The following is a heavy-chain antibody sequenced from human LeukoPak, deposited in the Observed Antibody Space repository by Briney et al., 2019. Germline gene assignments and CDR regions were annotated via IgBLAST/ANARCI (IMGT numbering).Heavy chain of an antibody. CDR2: IYYSGNT. V-gene: IGHV4-30-4*07. Sequence: KASETLSLTCAVSGVSISSGSYSWSWIRQPPGKGLEWIGAIYYSGNTDYNPSLKSRITISADTSRNQFSLKLTSVTAADTAVYYCAREVTVSSLDDAFDMWGQGTVVTVSS. J-gene: IGHJ3*02. CDR3: AREVTVSSLDDAFDM. CDR1: GVSISSGSYS. D-gene: IGHD2-21*02.